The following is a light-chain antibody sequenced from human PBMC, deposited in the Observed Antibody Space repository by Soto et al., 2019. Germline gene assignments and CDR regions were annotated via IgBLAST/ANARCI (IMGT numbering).Light chain of an antibody. CDR3: QTWDTGIRV. V-gene: IGLV4-69*01. CDR1: SGHNNYA. CDR2: LNSDGSH. Sequence: QPVLTQSPSASASLGASVKLTCTLSSGHNNYAIAWHQQQPEKGPRFLMKLNSDGSHSKGDGIPDRFSGSSSGAERYLTISSLQSEDEDDYYCQTWDTGIRVFGGGTKLTVL. J-gene: IGLJ2*01.